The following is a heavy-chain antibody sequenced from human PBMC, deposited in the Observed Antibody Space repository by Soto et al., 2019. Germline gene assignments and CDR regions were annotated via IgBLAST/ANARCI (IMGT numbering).Heavy chain of an antibody. CDR2: IIPIFGTA. CDR3: ARWGRDGYNSFDY. Sequence: QGQLVQSGAEVKKPGSSVKVSCKASGGTFRGYAISWVRQAPGQGLEWMGGIIPIFGTANYAQKFQGRVTITADESTSTAYMELSSLRSEDTAVYYCARWGRDGYNSFDYWGQGTLVTVSS. CDR1: GGTFRGYA. D-gene: IGHD5-12*01. J-gene: IGHJ4*02. V-gene: IGHV1-69*01.